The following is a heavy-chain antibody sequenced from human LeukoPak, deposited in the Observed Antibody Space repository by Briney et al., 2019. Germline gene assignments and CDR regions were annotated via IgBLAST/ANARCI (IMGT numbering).Heavy chain of an antibody. Sequence: PSETLSLTCAVYGGSFSGYYWSWIRQPPGKGLEWIGEINHSGSTNYNQSLKSRVTISVDTSKNQFSLKLSSVTAADTAVYYCARGIGDYWGQGTLVTVSS. V-gene: IGHV4-34*01. J-gene: IGHJ4*02. CDR2: INHSGST. CDR3: ARGIGDY. D-gene: IGHD3-16*02. CDR1: GGSFSGYY.